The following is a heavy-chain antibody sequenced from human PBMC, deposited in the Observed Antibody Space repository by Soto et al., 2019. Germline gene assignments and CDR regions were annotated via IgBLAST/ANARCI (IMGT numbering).Heavy chain of an antibody. J-gene: IGHJ4*02. CDR2: IIPTGGST. V-gene: IGHV1-46*03. Sequence: ASVKVSCKASGYTFTSYYMHWVRQAPGQGLEWMGIIIPTGGSTNYAHKFQGRVTMTRDTSTSTVYMELSSLRSEDTAVYYCTTSPEYSGGVLAPNYWGQGTLVTVSS. D-gene: IGHD5-12*01. CDR1: GYTFTSYY. CDR3: TTSPEYSGGVLAPNY.